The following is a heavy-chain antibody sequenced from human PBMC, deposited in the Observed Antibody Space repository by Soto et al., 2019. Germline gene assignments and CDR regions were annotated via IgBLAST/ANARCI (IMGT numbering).Heavy chain of an antibody. J-gene: IGHJ4*02. CDR3: GHGLNWRKGTD. D-gene: IGHD1-1*01. Sequence: QLQLQESGPGLVKPSETLSLSCTVSGASISNDNDYWGWIRQPPGKGLEWIGSVSYSGSTYYSPSLKGRVTIAVDTSKNQFSLKLSSVTAADTAVFYCGHGLNWRKGTDWGQGTLVTVSS. CDR2: VSYSGST. CDR1: GASISNDNDY. V-gene: IGHV4-39*01.